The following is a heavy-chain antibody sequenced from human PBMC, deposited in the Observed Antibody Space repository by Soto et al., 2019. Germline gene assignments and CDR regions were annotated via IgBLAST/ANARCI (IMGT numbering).Heavy chain of an antibody. V-gene: IGHV3-23*01. CDR3: AKGVEVPAAPFDY. CDR2: ISASGGST. D-gene: IGHD2-2*01. J-gene: IGHJ4*02. CDR1: GFTFSSYA. Sequence: EVQLLESGGGLVQPGGSLRLSCAASGFTFSSYAMNWVRQAPGKGLEWVSAISASGGSTYYADSVKGRFTISRDNSKNTLYLQKNSLRAEDTAVYYCAKGVEVPAAPFDYWGQGTLVTVSS.